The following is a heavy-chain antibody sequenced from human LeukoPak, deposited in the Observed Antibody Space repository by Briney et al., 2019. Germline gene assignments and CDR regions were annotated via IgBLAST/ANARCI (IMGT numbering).Heavy chain of an antibody. CDR2: IKPDGSDK. J-gene: IGHJ4*02. V-gene: IGHV3-7*01. CDR1: GFTFSDYY. D-gene: IGHD6-13*01. CDR3: AREWSSSWYRGSPYFDY. Sequence: GGSLRLSCAASGFTFSDYYMSWIRQAPGKGLEWVANIKPDGSDKYYVDSVKGQFTISRDNAKNSLYLQMNSLRAEDTAVYYCAREWSSSWYRGSPYFDYWGQGTLVTVSS.